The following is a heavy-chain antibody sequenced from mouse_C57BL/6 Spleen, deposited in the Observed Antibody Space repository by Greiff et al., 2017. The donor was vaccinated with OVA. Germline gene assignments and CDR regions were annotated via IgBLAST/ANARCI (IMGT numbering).Heavy chain of an antibody. CDR3: ARSSYYGNYEAMDY. V-gene: IGHV1-64*01. J-gene: IGHJ4*01. D-gene: IGHD2-10*01. CDR1: GYTFTSYW. CDR2: IHPNSGST. Sequence: QVQLQQPGAELVKPGASVKLSCKASGYTFTSYWMHWVKQRPGQGLEWIGMIHPNSGSTNYNEKFKSKATLTVDKSSSTAYMQLSSLTSEDSAVYYCARSSYYGNYEAMDYWGQGTSVTVSS.